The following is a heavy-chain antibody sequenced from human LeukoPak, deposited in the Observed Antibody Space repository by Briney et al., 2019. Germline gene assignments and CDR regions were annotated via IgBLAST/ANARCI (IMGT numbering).Heavy chain of an antibody. Sequence: GGSLRLSCAASGFTFSSYSMNWVRQAPGKGLEWVSSISSSSSYIYYADSVKGRFTISRDNAKNSLYLQMNILRAEDTAVYYCAREGSFYAPWDYWGQGTLVTVSS. J-gene: IGHJ4*02. D-gene: IGHD5/OR15-5a*01. CDR1: GFTFSSYS. CDR3: AREGSFYAPWDY. CDR2: ISSSSSYI. V-gene: IGHV3-21*01.